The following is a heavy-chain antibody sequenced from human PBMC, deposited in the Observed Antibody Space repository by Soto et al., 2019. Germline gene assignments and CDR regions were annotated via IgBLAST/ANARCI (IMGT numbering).Heavy chain of an antibody. Sequence: LRLSCAASGFTFSSYSMNWVRQAPGKGLEWVSSISSSSSYIYYADSVKGRFTISRDNAKNSLYLQMNSLRAEDTAVYYCARAGYCSSTSCSLRHYYYYGMDVWGQGTTVTVSS. CDR2: ISSSSSYI. V-gene: IGHV3-21*01. D-gene: IGHD2-2*03. CDR3: ARAGYCSSTSCSLRHYYYYGMDV. CDR1: GFTFSSYS. J-gene: IGHJ6*02.